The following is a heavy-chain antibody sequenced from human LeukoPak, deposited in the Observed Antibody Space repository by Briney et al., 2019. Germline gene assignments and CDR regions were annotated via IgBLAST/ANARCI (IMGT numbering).Heavy chain of an antibody. CDR1: GFTFSSYA. J-gene: IGHJ4*02. Sequence: QPGGSLRLSCAASGFTFSSYAMSWVRQAPGKGLEWVSAISGSGGSTYYADSVKGRFTISRDNSKNTLYLQMNSLRAEDTAVYYCAKVGIYYYGSGSYQPFDYWGQGTLVTVSS. CDR2: ISGSGGST. V-gene: IGHV3-23*01. CDR3: AKVGIYYYGSGSYQPFDY. D-gene: IGHD3-10*01.